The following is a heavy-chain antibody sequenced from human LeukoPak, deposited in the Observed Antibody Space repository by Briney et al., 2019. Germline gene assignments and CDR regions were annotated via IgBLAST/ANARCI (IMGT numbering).Heavy chain of an antibody. Sequence: SETLSLTCTVSGGSISGTSYYWGWIRQPPGKGLEWIGSIYYSGSTYYNPSLKSRVTISVDTSKNQFSLKLSSVTAADTAVYYCARDLRKSYYYGSGSYNWFDPWGQGTLVTVSS. V-gene: IGHV4-39*07. D-gene: IGHD3-10*01. CDR2: IYYSGST. J-gene: IGHJ5*02. CDR1: GGSISGTSYY. CDR3: ARDLRKSYYYGSGSYNWFDP.